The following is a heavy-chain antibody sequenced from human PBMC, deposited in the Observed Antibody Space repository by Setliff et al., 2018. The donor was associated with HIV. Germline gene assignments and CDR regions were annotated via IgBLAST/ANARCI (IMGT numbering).Heavy chain of an antibody. J-gene: IGHJ3*02. CDR3: ARALAIAPADAFDI. CDR1: GFTFSSYD. CDR2: IDTAGDT. V-gene: IGHV3-13*01. Sequence: GGSLRLSCAASGFTFSSYDMHWVRQDTGKGLEWVSAIDTAGDTYYPGSVKIRFTISRENAKNSLYLQMHSMRAADTAVYYCARALAIAPADAFDIWGQGTMVTVSS.